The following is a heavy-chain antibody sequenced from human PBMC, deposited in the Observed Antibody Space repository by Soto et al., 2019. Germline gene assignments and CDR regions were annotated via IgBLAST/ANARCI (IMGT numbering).Heavy chain of an antibody. Sequence: SVKVSCKASGGTFSSYAISWVRQAPGQGLEWMGGIIPIFGTANYAQKFQGRVTITADESTSTAYMELSSLRSEDTAVYYCASILRYYYDSSGYYGVHYYYGMDVWGQGTTVTVSS. V-gene: IGHV1-69*13. CDR2: IIPIFGTA. J-gene: IGHJ6*02. CDR3: ASILRYYYDSSGYYGVHYYYGMDV. CDR1: GGTFSSYA. D-gene: IGHD3-22*01.